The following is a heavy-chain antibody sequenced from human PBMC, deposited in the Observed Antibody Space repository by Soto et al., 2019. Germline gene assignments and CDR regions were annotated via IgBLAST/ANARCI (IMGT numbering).Heavy chain of an antibody. CDR1: GYTFTSYA. CDR2: INAGNGNT. Sequence: SSVKVSCKASGYTFTSYAMHWVRQAPGQRLEWMGWINAGNGNTKYSQKFQGRVTITRDTSASTAYMELSSLRSEDTAVYYCERSMVVLPPLDYWGQEPRVPV. CDR3: ERSMVVLPPLDY. J-gene: IGHJ4*02. D-gene: IGHD2-8*02. V-gene: IGHV1-3*01.